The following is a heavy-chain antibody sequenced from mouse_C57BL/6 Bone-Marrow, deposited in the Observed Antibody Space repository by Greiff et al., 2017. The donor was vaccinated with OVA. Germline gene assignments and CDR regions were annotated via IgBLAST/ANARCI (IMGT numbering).Heavy chain of an antibody. V-gene: IGHV5-17*01. CDR1: GFTFSDYG. CDR3: AILYVSYYLDY. Sequence: EVKLVESGGGLVKPGGSLKFSCAASGFTFSDYGMHWVRQAPEKGLEWVAYISSGSSTIYYADTVKGRFTIYRDNAKNTLFLQMTSLRSEDTAMYYCAILYVSYYLDYWGQGTTLTVSS. D-gene: IGHD2-3*01. CDR2: ISSGSSTI. J-gene: IGHJ2*01.